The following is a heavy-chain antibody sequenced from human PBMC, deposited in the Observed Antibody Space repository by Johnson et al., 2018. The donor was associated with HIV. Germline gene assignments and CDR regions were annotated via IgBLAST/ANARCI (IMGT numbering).Heavy chain of an antibody. J-gene: IGHJ3*02. Sequence: QVQLVESGGGVVQPGRSLRLSCAASGFTFSSFAIHWVRQAPGKGLEWVAVISYDGSDKYYADSVKGRFTISRDNSKNTLYLEMNSLRAEDTAVYYCAATYYYDSSGSRYPFDIWGQGTMVTVSS. CDR1: GFTFSSFA. CDR2: ISYDGSDK. V-gene: IGHV3-30-3*01. CDR3: AATYYYDSSGSRYPFDI. D-gene: IGHD3-22*01.